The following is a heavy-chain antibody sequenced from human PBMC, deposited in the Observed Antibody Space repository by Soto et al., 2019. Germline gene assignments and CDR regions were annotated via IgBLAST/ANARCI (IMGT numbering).Heavy chain of an antibody. J-gene: IGHJ6*02. CDR3: ARGQTMVRGVKPEHPNYYYYGMDV. V-gene: IGHV6-1*01. CDR1: GDSVSSNSAA. CDR2: TYYRSKWYN. Sequence: SQTLLLTCAISGDSVSSNSAAWNWIRQSPSRGLEWLGRTYYRSKWYNDYAVSVKSRITINPDTSKNQFSLQLNSVTPEDTAVYYCARGQTMVRGVKPEHPNYYYYGMDVWGQGTTVTVSS. D-gene: IGHD3-10*01.